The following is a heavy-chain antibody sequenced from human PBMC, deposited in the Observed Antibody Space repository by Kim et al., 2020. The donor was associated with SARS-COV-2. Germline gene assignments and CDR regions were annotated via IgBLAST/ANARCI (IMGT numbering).Heavy chain of an antibody. D-gene: IGHD3-10*01. J-gene: IGHJ4*02. V-gene: IGHV3-23*01. Sequence: VKGRFTSARDNSRNTLYLQMNSLRAEDTAVYYCARGTGRYYGSGSFNYFDSWGQGSLVTVSS. CDR3: ARGTGRYYGSGSFNYFDS.